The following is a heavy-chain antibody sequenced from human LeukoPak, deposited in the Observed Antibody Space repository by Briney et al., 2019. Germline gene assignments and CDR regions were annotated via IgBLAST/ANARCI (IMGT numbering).Heavy chain of an antibody. Sequence: GGSLSLSCPASGFTFSTCVMSWVRQAPGKGLEWVSFISASGITTYYTDSVKGRFTISRDNSRNTLYLQMNSLSAEDTAVYYCAKRGSSGGYFDYWGQGAVVRVSS. D-gene: IGHD6-19*01. CDR3: AKRGSSGGYFDY. V-gene: IGHV3-23*01. CDR1: GFTFSTCV. CDR2: ISASGITT. J-gene: IGHJ4*02.